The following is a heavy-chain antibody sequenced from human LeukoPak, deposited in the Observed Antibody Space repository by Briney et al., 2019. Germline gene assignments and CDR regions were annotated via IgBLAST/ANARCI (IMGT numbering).Heavy chain of an antibody. V-gene: IGHV4-39*01. Sequence: PSETLSLTCTVSGGSISSSSYYWGWIRQPPGKGLEWIGSIYYSGSTYYNPSLKSRVTISVDTSKNQFSLKLSSVTDAATAVYYCARHGYYDSSGYSDYWGQGTLVTVSS. CDR2: IYYSGST. CDR3: ARHGYYDSSGYSDY. J-gene: IGHJ4*02. D-gene: IGHD3-22*01. CDR1: GGSISSSSYY.